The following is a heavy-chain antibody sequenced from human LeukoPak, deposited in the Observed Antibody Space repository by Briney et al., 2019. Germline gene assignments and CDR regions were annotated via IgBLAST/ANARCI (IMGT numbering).Heavy chain of an antibody. CDR2: IYYSGST. CDR3: ARSGGSGFQLDS. J-gene: IGHJ4*02. CDR1: GGSISSGDYY. D-gene: IGHD3-16*01. Sequence: PSETLSLTCTVSGGSISSGDYYWSWIRQPPGKGLEWIGYIYYSGSTYYNPSLKSRVTMSVDTSKNQFSLKLSSVTAADTAVYYCARSGGSGFQLDSWGQGTLVTVSS. V-gene: IGHV4-30-4*08.